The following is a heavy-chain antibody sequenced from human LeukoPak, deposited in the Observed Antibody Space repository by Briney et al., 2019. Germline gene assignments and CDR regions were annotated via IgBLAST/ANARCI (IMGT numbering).Heavy chain of an antibody. J-gene: IGHJ4*02. V-gene: IGHV1-46*01. CDR2: INPSGGST. CDR3: ARDRPYGSGSYLSGEKDY. CDR1: GYTFTSYY. Sequence: ASVKVSCKASGYTFTSYYMHWVRQAPGQGLEWMGIINPSGGSTSYAQKFQGRVTMTRDTSTSTVYMELSSLRSEDTAVYYCARDRPYGSGSYLSGEKDYWGQGTLVTVS. D-gene: IGHD3-10*01.